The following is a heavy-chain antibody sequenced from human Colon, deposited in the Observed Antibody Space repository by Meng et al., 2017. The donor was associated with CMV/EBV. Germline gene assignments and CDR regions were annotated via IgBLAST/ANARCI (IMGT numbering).Heavy chain of an antibody. CDR3: ARVGSSGGGLQY. CDR1: GVSISNGGHY. V-gene: IGHV4-31*03. J-gene: IGHJ4*02. Sequence: HLLESRPGLVKTSQTMSRTCTGSGVSISNGGHYLNWIRQRPGKGLEWMGYIYYTGNTYYNPPLKSRVTISASTSKTHLSLNLTSVTAADTAVYYCARVGSSGGGLQYWGQGALVTVSS. CDR2: IYYTGNT. D-gene: IGHD6-19*01.